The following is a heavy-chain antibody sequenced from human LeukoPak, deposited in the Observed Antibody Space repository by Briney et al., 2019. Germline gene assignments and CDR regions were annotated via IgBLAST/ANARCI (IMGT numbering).Heavy chain of an antibody. CDR3: ARQISDYYYYYIDV. CDR1: GGSISSSRYY. J-gene: IGHJ6*03. CDR2: IYYSGTT. Sequence: PSETLSLTCTVSGGSISSSRYYWGWIRQTPGKGLEWIRTIYYSGTTYYNPSLESRATISEDTSKNQFSLTLRSVTAADTAVYYCARQISDYYYYYIDVWGKGTTVTVSS. D-gene: IGHD3-10*01. V-gene: IGHV4-39*01.